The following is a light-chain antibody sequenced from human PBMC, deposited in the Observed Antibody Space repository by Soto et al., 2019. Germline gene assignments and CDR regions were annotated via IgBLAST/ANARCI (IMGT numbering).Light chain of an antibody. CDR2: KVS. J-gene: IGKJ1*01. Sequence: DFQMTQSPSTLSASVGDRVTITCRASQSLSGWLAWYQQKPGKAPKLLIYKVSSLESGVPSRFSGSGSGTEFTLIINSLQPDDVATYYCQQYYGSWTFGQGTKVEIK. V-gene: IGKV1-5*03. CDR1: QSLSGW. CDR3: QQYYGSWT.